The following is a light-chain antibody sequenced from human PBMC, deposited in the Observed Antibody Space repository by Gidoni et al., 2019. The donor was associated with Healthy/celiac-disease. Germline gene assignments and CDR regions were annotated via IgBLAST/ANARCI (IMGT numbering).Light chain of an antibody. CDR2: YDS. V-gene: IGLV3-21*04. Sequence: SYVLTQPPSVSVAPGKTARITCGGNNIGSKSVHWYQQKPGQPHVLVIYYDSYRPAGTPERFAGSNSGNTATLTISRGEDGDEADYYCQVWDSSSDHVVFGGGTKLTVL. CDR3: QVWDSSSDHVV. CDR1: NIGSKS. J-gene: IGLJ2*01.